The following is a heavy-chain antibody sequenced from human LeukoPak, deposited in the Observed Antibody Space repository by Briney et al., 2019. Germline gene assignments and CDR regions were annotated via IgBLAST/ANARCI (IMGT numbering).Heavy chain of an antibody. CDR2: ISAYNGNT. J-gene: IGHJ4*02. V-gene: IGHV1-18*01. CDR3: ASTPPNYGDSYYFDH. D-gene: IGHD4-17*01. CDR1: GYTFTSYG. Sequence: ASVNVSCKASGYTFTSYGISWVRQAPGQGLEWMGWISAYNGNTNYAQKLQGRVTMTTDTSTSTAYMELRSLSSDDTAVYYCASTPPNYGDSYYFDHWGQGTLVTVSS.